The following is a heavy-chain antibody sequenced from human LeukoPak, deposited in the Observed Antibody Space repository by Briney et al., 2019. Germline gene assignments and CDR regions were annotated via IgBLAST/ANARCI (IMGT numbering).Heavy chain of an antibody. D-gene: IGHD1-26*01. CDR3: TRDGRRGTFGDAFDL. J-gene: IGHJ3*01. Sequence: SQTLSLTCTVSGGSITSGNYFWSWIRQPAGKGLEWIGRTTPSGSTNYNPSLKSRVTISVDTSNNQFSLRLSSVTAADTAVYYCTRDGRRGTFGDAFDLWGQGTIMTVSS. CDR2: TTPSGST. CDR1: GGSITSGNYF. V-gene: IGHV4-61*02.